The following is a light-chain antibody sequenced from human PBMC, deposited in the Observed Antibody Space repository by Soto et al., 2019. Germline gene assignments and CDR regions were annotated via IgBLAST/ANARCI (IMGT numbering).Light chain of an antibody. CDR1: QSVGYR. Sequence: EIVLPQSPATLSVSPGERATLSCRASQSVGYRLAWYQQKPGQAPRLLIYDASTRATGFPARFSGSGSGTEFTLTNSSLQSEDFAVYYCQQYNNWPPFTFGPGTKVDIK. CDR2: DAS. J-gene: IGKJ3*01. CDR3: QQYNNWPPFT. V-gene: IGKV3-15*01.